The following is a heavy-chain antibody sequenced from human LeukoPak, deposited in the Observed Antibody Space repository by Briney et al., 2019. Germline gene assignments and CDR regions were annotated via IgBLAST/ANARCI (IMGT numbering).Heavy chain of an antibody. Sequence: GGALVLSCAASGFPFSSYSMNWVRQAPGKGLEWVSSISSSSYIYYAESVKGRFTLSRDNAKNSLYLQMNRLRAEDTAVYYCARDRRDCSSTSCRDYWGQGTLVTVSS. CDR2: ISSSSYI. CDR1: GFPFSSYS. CDR3: ARDRRDCSSTSCRDY. J-gene: IGHJ4*02. V-gene: IGHV3-21*01. D-gene: IGHD2-2*01.